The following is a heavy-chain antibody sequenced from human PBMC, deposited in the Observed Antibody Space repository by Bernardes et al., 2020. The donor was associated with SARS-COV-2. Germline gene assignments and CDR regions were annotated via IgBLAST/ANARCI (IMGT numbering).Heavy chain of an antibody. V-gene: IGHV3-21*06. CDR3: ARDLYSENYPDS. CDR2: ISSSGNYK. J-gene: IGHJ4*02. Sequence: GGSLRLSCAASGFTFSSYTMNWVRQAPGKGLEWVSSISSSGNYKYYADSMKGRFAISRDNAKNSLYLEMNNLRPEDTAMYYCARDLYSENYPDSWGQGAQVTVSS. D-gene: IGHD4-4*01. CDR1: GFTFSSYT.